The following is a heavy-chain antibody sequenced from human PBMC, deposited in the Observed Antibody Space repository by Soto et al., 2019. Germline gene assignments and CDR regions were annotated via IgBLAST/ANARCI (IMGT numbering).Heavy chain of an antibody. CDR2: LIPMFDIA. Sequence: CAVKFSCKASGGTFTSYTVYWVRQAPGQGLEWVGGLIPMFDIANYAEGFRGRVMITADEATNTASMELSSLRSEDTAVYYCARDPGPNYYGSGSYYNFDYWGQGTLVTVSS. CDR3: ARDPGPNYYGSGSYYNFDY. D-gene: IGHD3-10*01. CDR1: GGTFTSYT. V-gene: IGHV1-69*19. J-gene: IGHJ4*02.